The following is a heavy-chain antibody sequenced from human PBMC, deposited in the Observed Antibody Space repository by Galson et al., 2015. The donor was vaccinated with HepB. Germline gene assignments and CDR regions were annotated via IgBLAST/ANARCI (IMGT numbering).Heavy chain of an antibody. D-gene: IGHD6-25*01. Sequence: SLRLSCAASGFTFSSNAMTWVRQAPGKGLEWVSSISDRGGSTYYADTVTGRFTISRDNSKNTLYLQMNSLRVEDTAVYYCAKDQRSSRASRYDWFGPRGQGTLVTVSS. CDR2: ISDRGGST. CDR1: GFTFSSNA. CDR3: AKDQRSSRASRYDWFGP. V-gene: IGHV3-23*01. J-gene: IGHJ5*02.